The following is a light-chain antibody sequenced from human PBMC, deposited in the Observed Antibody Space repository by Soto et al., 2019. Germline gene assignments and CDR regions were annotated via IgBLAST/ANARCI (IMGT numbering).Light chain of an antibody. CDR3: LSYDSSLSGYV. CDR2: GNS. J-gene: IGLJ1*01. V-gene: IGLV1-40*01. Sequence: QSVLTQPPSVSGAPGQRVTISCTGISSNIGAGYDVHWYQQLPGTAPKLLIYGNSNRPSGVPDRFSGSKPGTSASLAITGLQAEDEADYYCLSYDSSLSGYVFGTGTKLTVL. CDR1: SSNIGAGYD.